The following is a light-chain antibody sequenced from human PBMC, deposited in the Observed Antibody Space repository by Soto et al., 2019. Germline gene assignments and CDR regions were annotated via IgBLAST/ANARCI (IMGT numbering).Light chain of an antibody. CDR1: QDISRY. J-gene: IGKJ3*01. Sequence: DIQLTQSPSFLSASVGVRVTITCRASQDISRYLAWYQQKAGKAPKLLIYAASTLQKRVPSRFSGSGSGTEFTLTISSLQPDEFATDFCQQLNTYPLFTFGPGTEVEI. CDR2: AAS. CDR3: QQLNTYPLFT. V-gene: IGKV1-9*01.